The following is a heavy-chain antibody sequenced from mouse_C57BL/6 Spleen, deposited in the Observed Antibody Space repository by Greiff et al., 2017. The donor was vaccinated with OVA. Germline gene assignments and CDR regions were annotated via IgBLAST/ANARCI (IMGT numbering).Heavy chain of an antibody. J-gene: IGHJ2*01. CDR3: ATYYGSSYFDY. CDR1: GYAFSSSW. D-gene: IGHD1-1*01. CDR2: IYPGDGDT. V-gene: IGHV1-82*01. Sequence: QVQLKESGPELVKPGASVKISCKASGYAFSSSWMNWVKQRPGKGLEWIGRIYPGDGDTNYNGKFKGKATLTADKSSSTAYMQLSSLTSEDSAVYFCATYYGSSYFDYWGQGTTLTVSS.